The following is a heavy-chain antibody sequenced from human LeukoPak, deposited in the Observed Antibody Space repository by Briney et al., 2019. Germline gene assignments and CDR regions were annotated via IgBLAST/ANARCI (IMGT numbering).Heavy chain of an antibody. CDR3: AKDSYYYYIDV. CDR2: IWYDGSNK. CDR1: GFTFSSYG. J-gene: IGHJ6*03. V-gene: IGHV3-33*06. Sequence: GGSLRLSCAASGFTFSSYGLHWVRQAPGKGLEWVAVIWYDGSNKYYADSVKGRFTISRDNSKNTLYLQMNSLRAEDTAVYYCAKDSYYYYIDVWGKGTTVTVSS.